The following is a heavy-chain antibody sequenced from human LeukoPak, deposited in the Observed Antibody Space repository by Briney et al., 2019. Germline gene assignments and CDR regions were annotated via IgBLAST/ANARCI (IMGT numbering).Heavy chain of an antibody. CDR3: AREGYGTGNYYFDY. J-gene: IGHJ4*02. CDR1: GFIFNNYY. Sequence: GGSLRLSCAASGFIFNNYYMSWIRQAPGKGLEWVAYISHSDDTTYYADSVKGHFTVSRDNARNSLDLQMNNVRAEDTAVYYCAREGYGTGNYYFDYWGQGTLVTVSS. CDR2: ISHSDDTT. D-gene: IGHD3-10*01. V-gene: IGHV3-11*01.